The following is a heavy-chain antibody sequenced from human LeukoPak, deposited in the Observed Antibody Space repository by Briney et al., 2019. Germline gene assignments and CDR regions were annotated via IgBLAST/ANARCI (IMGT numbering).Heavy chain of an antibody. CDR3: ARVGNSGTYQFDY. CDR1: GGSISSGNYY. Sequence: SETLSLTCTVSGGSISSGNYYWSWIRQPAGKELEWIGRFYTSGSTNYNPSLKSRVTISGDTSKNQFSLKLSSVTAADTAFYYCARVGNSGTYQFDYWGQGTLVTVSS. J-gene: IGHJ4*02. D-gene: IGHD1-26*01. V-gene: IGHV4-61*02. CDR2: FYTSGST.